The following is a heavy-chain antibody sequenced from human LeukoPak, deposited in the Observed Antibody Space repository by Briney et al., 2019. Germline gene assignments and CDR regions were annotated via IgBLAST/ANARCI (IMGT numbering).Heavy chain of an antibody. D-gene: IGHD5-12*01. CDR1: GFTFSSYE. CDR2: ISSSGSTI. Sequence: PGGSLRLSCAASGFTFSSYEMNWVRQAPGKGLEWVSYISSSGSTIYYADSVKGRFTISRDNAKNSLYLQMNSLRAEDTAVYYCARRVATIEDGYYYYMDVWGKGTTVTISS. CDR3: ARRVATIEDGYYYYMDV. V-gene: IGHV3-48*03. J-gene: IGHJ6*03.